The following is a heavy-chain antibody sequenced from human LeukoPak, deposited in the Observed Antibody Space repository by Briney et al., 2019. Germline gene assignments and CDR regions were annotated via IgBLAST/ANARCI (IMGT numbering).Heavy chain of an antibody. D-gene: IGHD3-3*01. CDR3: ARGGGYDFWSGYGTYYFDY. V-gene: IGHV4-59*01. J-gene: IGHJ4*02. CDR2: IYYSGST. CDR1: GGSISSYY. Sequence: SETLSLTCTVSGGSISSYYWSWIRQPPGKGLEWIGYIYYSGSTNYNPSLKSRVTISVDTSKNQSSLKLSSVTAADTAVYYCARGGGYDFWSGYGTYYFDYWGQGTLVTVSS.